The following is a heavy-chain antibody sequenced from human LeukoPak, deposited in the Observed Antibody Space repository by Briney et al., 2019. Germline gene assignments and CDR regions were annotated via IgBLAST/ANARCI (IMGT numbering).Heavy chain of an antibody. CDR3: AREGTAGFDY. CDR2: INPSGGST. Sequence: ASVKVSCKASGYTFSSYYMHWVRQAPGQGLEWMGIINPSGGSTSYAQKFQGRVTMTRETSTRTVYMELSSLRSEDTAVYYCAREGTAGFDYWGRGTLVTVSS. J-gene: IGHJ4*02. CDR1: GYTFSSYY. D-gene: IGHD2-21*02. V-gene: IGHV1-46*01.